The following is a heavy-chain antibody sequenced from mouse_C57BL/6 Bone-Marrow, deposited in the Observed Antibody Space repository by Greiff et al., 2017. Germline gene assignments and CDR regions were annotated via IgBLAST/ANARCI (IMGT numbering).Heavy chain of an antibody. CDR3: ARYMRPAGYFDV. CDR2: IRNKANGYTT. J-gene: IGHJ1*03. CDR1: GFTFTDYY. Sequence: EVQLVESGGGLVQPGGSLSLSCAASGFTFTDYYMSWVRQPPGKALEWLGFIRNKANGYTTEYSASVKGRFTISRDNSQSILYLQMNALRAEDSATYYCARYMRPAGYFDVWGTGTTVTVSS. V-gene: IGHV7-3*01.